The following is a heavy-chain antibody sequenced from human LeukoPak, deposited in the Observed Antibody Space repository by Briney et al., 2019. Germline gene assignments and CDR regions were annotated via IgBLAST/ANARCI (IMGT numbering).Heavy chain of an antibody. CDR2: IYTSGST. J-gene: IGHJ5*02. V-gene: IGHV4-4*07. CDR3: ARDTLSWFDP. Sequence: SETLPLPCTVSGGSIRRYHWSWPRGPAGGGLVWIGRIYTSGSTNYNPSLKSRLTMSVDTSKNQFSLKLSSVTAADTAVYYCARDTLSWFDPWGQGTLVTVSS. D-gene: IGHD2/OR15-2a*01. CDR1: GGSIRRYH.